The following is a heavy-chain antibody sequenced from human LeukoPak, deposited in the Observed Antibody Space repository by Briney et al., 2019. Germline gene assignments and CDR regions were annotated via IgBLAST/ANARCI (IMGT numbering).Heavy chain of an antibody. CDR3: VTGMVRGPDNYYYYGMDV. J-gene: IGHJ6*02. CDR2: IYPGDSDT. D-gene: IGHD3-10*01. Sequence: GESLKISCKGSGYSFTSYWIGWVRQMPGKGLEWMGIIYPGDSDTRYSPSFQGQVTISADKSISTAYLQWSSLKASDIAMYYCVTGMVRGPDNYYYYGMDVWGQGTTVTVSS. CDR1: GYSFTSYW. V-gene: IGHV5-51*01.